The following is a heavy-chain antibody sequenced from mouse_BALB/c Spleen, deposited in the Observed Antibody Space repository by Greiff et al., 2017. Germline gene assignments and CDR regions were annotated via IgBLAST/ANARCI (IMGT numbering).Heavy chain of an antibody. J-gene: IGHJ2*01. D-gene: IGHD2-4*01. CDR3: ARSYYDYDLDY. CDR1: GYTFTSYW. V-gene: IGHV1-87*01. CDR2: IYPGDGDT. Sequence: QVQLQQSGAELARPGASVKLSCKASGYTFTSYWMQWVKQRPGQGLEWIGAIYPGDGDTRYTQKFKGKATLTADKSSSTAYMQLSSLASEDSAVYYCARSYYDYDLDYWGQGTTLTVSS.